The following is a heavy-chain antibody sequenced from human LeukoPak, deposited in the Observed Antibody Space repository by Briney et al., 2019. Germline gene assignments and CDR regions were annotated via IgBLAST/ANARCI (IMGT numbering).Heavy chain of an antibody. CDR2: FDPEDGET. CDR3: ATWGGIYSGYDYIY. J-gene: IGHJ4*02. V-gene: IGHV1-24*01. Sequence: GASVKVSCKVSGYTLTELSMHWVRQAPGKGLEWMGGFDPEDGETIYAQKFQGRVTMTKDTSTDTAYMELSSLRSEDTAVYYCATWGGIYSGYDYIYWGQGTLVTVSS. CDR1: GYTLTELS. D-gene: IGHD5-12*01.